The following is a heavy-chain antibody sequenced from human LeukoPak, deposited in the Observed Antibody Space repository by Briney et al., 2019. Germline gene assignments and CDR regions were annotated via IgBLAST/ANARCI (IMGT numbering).Heavy chain of an antibody. CDR2: IIPMFDTA. V-gene: IGHV1-69*06. CDR1: GDTFSTFT. Sequence: SVKVSCKASGDTFSTFTISWLRQAPGQGLEWMGGIIPMFDTANYAQNLQDRVTITADKSTSTAYMELSSLRSEDTAVYYCARGRWLQHNNWFDPWGQGTLVTVSS. J-gene: IGHJ5*02. CDR3: ARGRWLQHNNWFDP. D-gene: IGHD5-24*01.